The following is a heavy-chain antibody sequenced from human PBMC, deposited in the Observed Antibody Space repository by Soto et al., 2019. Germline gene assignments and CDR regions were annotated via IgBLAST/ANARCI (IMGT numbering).Heavy chain of an antibody. CDR1: GGTFSSYA. Sequence: SVKVSCKASGGTFSSYAISWVRQAPGQGLEWMGGIIPIFGTANYAQKFQGRVTITADESTSTAYMELSSLRSEDTAVYYCARFVWSGYNWFDPWGQGTLVTVSS. CDR2: IIPIFGTA. CDR3: ARFVWSGYNWFDP. J-gene: IGHJ5*02. V-gene: IGHV1-69*13. D-gene: IGHD3-3*01.